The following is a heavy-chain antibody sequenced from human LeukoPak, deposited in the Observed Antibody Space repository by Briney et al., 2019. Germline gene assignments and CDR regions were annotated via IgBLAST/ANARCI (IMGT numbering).Heavy chain of an antibody. V-gene: IGHV3-20*04. J-gene: IGHJ4*02. CDR3: ARDFTIFGVVTPAPVDY. Sequence: RTGGSLRLSCAASGFIFDDYGMSWVRQAPGKGLEWVSGINWNGSITGYADSVKGRLTISRDNAKNSLYLQMNSLRAEDTAVYYCARDFTIFGVVTPAPVDYWGQGTLVTVSS. CDR1: GFIFDDYG. D-gene: IGHD3-3*01. CDR2: INWNGSIT.